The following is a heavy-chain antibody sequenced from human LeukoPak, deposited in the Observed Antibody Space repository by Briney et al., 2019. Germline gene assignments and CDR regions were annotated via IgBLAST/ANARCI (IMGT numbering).Heavy chain of an antibody. J-gene: IGHJ4*02. CDR1: GYSSTDYG. CDR3: ARDSGERGSGSYLIAY. Sequence: GASVKVSCKASGYSSTDYGISWVRQAPGQGLEWMGWINPNSGGTNYAQKFQGRVTMTRDTSISTAYMELSRLRSDDTAVYYCARDSGERGSGSYLIAYWGQGTLVTVSS. V-gene: IGHV1-2*02. D-gene: IGHD3-10*01. CDR2: INPNSGGT.